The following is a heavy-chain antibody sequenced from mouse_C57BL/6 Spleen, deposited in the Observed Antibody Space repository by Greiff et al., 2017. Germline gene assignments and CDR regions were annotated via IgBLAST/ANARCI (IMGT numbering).Heavy chain of an antibody. CDR3: TREEAAQALDY. J-gene: IGHJ2*01. CDR2: ISSGGDYI. CDR1: GFTFSSYA. D-gene: IGHD3-2*02. V-gene: IGHV5-9-1*02. Sequence: DVKLVASGEGLVKPGGSLKLSCAASGFTFSSYAMSWVRQTPEKRLEWVAYISSGGDYIYYADTVKGRFTISRDNARNTLYLQMSSLKSEATAMYYCTREEAAQALDYWGQGTTLTVSS.